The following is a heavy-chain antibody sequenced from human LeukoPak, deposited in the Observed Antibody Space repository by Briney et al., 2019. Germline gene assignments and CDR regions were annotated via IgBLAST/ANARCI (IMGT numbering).Heavy chain of an antibody. Sequence: GGSLRLSCAASGFTFSSYSMNWVRQAPGKGLEWVSSISSSSSYIYYADSEKGRFTISRDNAKNSLYLQMNSLRAEDTAVYYCATHPPVTPNDYWGQGTLVTVSS. D-gene: IGHD4-17*01. V-gene: IGHV3-21*04. CDR3: ATHPPVTPNDY. J-gene: IGHJ4*02. CDR1: GFTFSSYS. CDR2: ISSSSSYI.